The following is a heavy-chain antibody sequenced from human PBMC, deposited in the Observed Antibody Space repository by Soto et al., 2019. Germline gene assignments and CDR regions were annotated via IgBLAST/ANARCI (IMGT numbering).Heavy chain of an antibody. V-gene: IGHV1-18*01. CDR1: GYMFTSYG. CDR3: VRDVDGSGSYYTDY. Sequence: QVQLVQSGAEVKKPGTSVKVSCKASGYMFTSYGINWVRQAPGQGLEWMGWISAYNGNIKYAQNFQGRVTMTTDTPTSTADREMGSLRADDTAVYYCVRDVDGSGSYYTDYWGPGTLVTVSS. CDR2: ISAYNGNI. J-gene: IGHJ4*02. D-gene: IGHD3-10*01.